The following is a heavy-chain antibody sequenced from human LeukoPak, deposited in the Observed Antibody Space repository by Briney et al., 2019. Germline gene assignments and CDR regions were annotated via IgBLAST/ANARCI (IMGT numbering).Heavy chain of an antibody. CDR2: ISGDGGST. Sequence: GGSLRLSCAAPGFMFHDYAIHWVRQAPGKGLEWVSLISGDGGSTFYADSVKGRFTISRDNSKNSLYLQMSSLRSEDTALYYCARESESSGWYDYWGQGTLVTVSS. CDR3: ARESESSGWYDY. D-gene: IGHD6-19*01. J-gene: IGHJ4*02. V-gene: IGHV3-43*02. CDR1: GFMFHDYA.